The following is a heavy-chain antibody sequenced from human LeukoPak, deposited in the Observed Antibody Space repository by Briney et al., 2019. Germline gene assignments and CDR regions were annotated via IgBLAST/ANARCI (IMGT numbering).Heavy chain of an antibody. CDR1: GFTFSDYY. CDR3: ARITRDGYTVFDY. D-gene: IGHD5-24*01. V-gene: IGHV3-11*01. CDR2: ISSSGSTI. J-gene: IGHJ4*02. Sequence: GGSPRLSCAASGFTFSDYYTSWIRQAPGKGLEWVSYISSSGSTIYYADSVKGRFTISRDNAKNSLYLQMNSLRAEDTAVYYCARITRDGYTVFDYWGQGTLVTVSS.